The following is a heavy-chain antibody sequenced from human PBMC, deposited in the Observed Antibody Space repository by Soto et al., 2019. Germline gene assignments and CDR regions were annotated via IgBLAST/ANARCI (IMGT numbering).Heavy chain of an antibody. CDR2: ISSSGSTI. CDR3: ASQDPVRFLEWLPSDYYYYMDV. V-gene: IGHV3-11*01. D-gene: IGHD3-3*01. CDR1: GFTFSDYY. J-gene: IGHJ6*03. Sequence: QVQLVESGGGLVKPGGSLRLSCAASGFTFSDYYMSWIRQAPGKGLEWVSYISSSGSTIYYADSVKGRFTISRDNAKNSLYLQMNSLRAEDTAVYYCASQDPVRFLEWLPSDYYYYMDVWGKGTTVTVSS.